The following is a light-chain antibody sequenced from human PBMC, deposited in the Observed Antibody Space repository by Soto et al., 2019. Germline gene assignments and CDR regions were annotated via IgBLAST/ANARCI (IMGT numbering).Light chain of an antibody. CDR2: AAS. J-gene: IGKJ4*01. V-gene: IGKV1-9*01. Sequence: DIQLTQSPSFLSASVGDRVTITCRASQGISSYLAWYQQKPGKAPKLLIYAASTLQSGVTSRFSGSGSGTEFTLTISSLQPEDFATYYCQQLNSYPLFGGGTKVDIK. CDR1: QGISSY. CDR3: QQLNSYPL.